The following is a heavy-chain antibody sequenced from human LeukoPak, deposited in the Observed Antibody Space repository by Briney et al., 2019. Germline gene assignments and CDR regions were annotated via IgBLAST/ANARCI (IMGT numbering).Heavy chain of an antibody. CDR2: IYHSGST. J-gene: IGHJ4*02. CDR3: AREGERTVTTANFDY. V-gene: IGHV4-4*02. Sequence: SETLSLTCTVSGGSISSSNWWSWVRQPPGKGLEWIGEIYHSGSTNYNPSLKSRVTISVDKSKNQFSLKLGSVTAADTAVYYCAREGERTVTTANFDYWGQGTLVTVSS. CDR1: GGSISSSNW. D-gene: IGHD4-17*01.